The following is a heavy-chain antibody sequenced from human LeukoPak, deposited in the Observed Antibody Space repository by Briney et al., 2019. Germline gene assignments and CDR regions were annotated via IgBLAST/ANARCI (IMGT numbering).Heavy chain of an antibody. Sequence: SETLSLTCTVSGGSISSYYWSWIRQPPGEGLEWIGYIYYGGSTYYNPSLKSRVTISVDTSKNQFSLKLSSVTAADTAVYYCARGNYVWGSYRYFPFDYWGQGTLVTVSS. J-gene: IGHJ4*02. D-gene: IGHD3-16*02. CDR1: GGSISSYY. CDR2: IYYGGST. V-gene: IGHV4-59*06. CDR3: ARGNYVWGSYRYFPFDY.